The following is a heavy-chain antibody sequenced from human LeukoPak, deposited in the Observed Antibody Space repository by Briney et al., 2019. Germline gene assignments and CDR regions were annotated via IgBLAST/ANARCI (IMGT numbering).Heavy chain of an antibody. V-gene: IGHV4-59*01. CDR1: GGSISSYY. CDR2: IYYSGST. D-gene: IGHD1-26*01. Sequence: SETLSLTCTVSGGSISSYYWSWIRQPPGKGLEWIGYIYYSGSTNYNPSLKSRVTISVDTSKNQFSLKLSSVTAADTAVYYCARDRVGATYWYFDLWGRGTLVTVSS. CDR3: ARDRVGATYWYFDL. J-gene: IGHJ2*01.